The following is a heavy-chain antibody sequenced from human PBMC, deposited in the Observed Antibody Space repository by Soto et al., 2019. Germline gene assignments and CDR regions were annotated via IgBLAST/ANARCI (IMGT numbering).Heavy chain of an antibody. D-gene: IGHD3-16*01. Sequence: GGSLRLSCAASGFTLSSYWMHWVRQAPGKGLVWVSRFSSDGSTPTYADSVKGRFTISRDNAENTLYLQMNSLRAEDTAVYYCARGSLTDLHYMDVWGKGTTVTVSS. CDR1: GFTLSSYW. V-gene: IGHV3-74*01. J-gene: IGHJ6*03. CDR3: ARGSLTDLHYMDV. CDR2: FSSDGSTP.